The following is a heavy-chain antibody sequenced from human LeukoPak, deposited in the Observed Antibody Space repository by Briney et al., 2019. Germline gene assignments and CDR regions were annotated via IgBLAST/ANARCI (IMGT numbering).Heavy chain of an antibody. Sequence: SETLSLTCTVSGGSISSYYWSWIRHPAGKGLEWIGRIYTSGSTNYNPSLKSRVTMSVDTSKNQFSLKLSSVTAADTAVYYCARDLAVDYYYYLDVWGKGTTVTISS. D-gene: IGHD2-15*01. J-gene: IGHJ6*03. CDR2: IYTSGST. CDR1: GGSISSYY. V-gene: IGHV4-4*07. CDR3: ARDLAVDYYYYLDV.